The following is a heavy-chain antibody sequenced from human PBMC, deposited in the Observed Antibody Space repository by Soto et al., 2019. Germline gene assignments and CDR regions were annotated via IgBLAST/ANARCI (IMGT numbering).Heavy chain of an antibody. D-gene: IGHD6-13*01. Sequence: GESLKISCAASGFTFSDYYMSWIRQAPGKGLEWVSYISSSGSTIYYADSVKGRFTISRDNAKNSLYLQMNSLRAEDTAVYYCATIAAADDAFDIWGQGTMVTVSS. J-gene: IGHJ3*02. CDR1: GFTFSDYY. CDR3: ATIAAADDAFDI. V-gene: IGHV3-11*01. CDR2: ISSSGSTI.